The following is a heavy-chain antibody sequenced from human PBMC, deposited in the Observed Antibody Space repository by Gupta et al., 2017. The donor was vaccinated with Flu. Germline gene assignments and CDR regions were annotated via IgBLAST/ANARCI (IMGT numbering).Heavy chain of an antibody. V-gene: IGHV5-51*01. CDR1: YDFNHYW. CDR3: ARPNTVMTFDF. J-gene: IGHJ4*02. D-gene: IGHD4-4*01. Sequence: YDFNHYWIAWVRQRPGQGLEWMGLIYPNDFDTRYSPSFQGQVTISVDKSISTAYLQWSSLKASDTATYYCARPNTVMTFDFWGQGTQVTVSS. CDR2: IYPNDFDT.